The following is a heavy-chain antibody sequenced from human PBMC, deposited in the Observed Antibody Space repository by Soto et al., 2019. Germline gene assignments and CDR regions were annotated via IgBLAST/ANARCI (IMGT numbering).Heavy chain of an antibody. D-gene: IGHD3-22*01. Sequence: QVQLVQSGAEEKKPGASVKVSCKASGYTFTSYAMHWVRQAPGQRLEWMGWFNAGNGNTKYSQKFQGRVTITRDTSASTAYRELSSLRSEDTAGDYCARGSGPMIEWHWGQGTLVTVSS. CDR2: FNAGNGNT. CDR1: GYTFTSYA. J-gene: IGHJ4*02. CDR3: ARGSGPMIEWH. V-gene: IGHV1-3*05.